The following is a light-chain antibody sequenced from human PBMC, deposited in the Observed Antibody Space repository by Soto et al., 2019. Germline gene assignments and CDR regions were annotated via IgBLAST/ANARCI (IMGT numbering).Light chain of an antibody. CDR2: GAS. CDR3: QHFDDSLT. CDR1: QGADTST. J-gene: IGKJ4*01. Sequence: PGETANLSCRPSQGADTSTLAWNQQKPGQAPRLLISGASNRATGIPDRFSGSGSGTDFTLAISRLEPEDFAVYYCQHFDDSLTFGGGTKVEIK. V-gene: IGKV3-20*01.